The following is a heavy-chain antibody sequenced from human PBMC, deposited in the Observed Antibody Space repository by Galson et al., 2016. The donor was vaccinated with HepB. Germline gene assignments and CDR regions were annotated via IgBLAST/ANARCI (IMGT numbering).Heavy chain of an antibody. CDR1: GGSASSNYW. D-gene: IGHD2-15*01. Sequence: ETLSLTCAVSGGSASSNYWWTWVRQPPGQGLEWIGEIFHSGSTNYNPSLKSRVTISLDKSKDQFSLKLNSVTAADTAVYYCAIFDLGYCSGGSCSHWGQGILVTVSS. V-gene: IGHV4-4*02. CDR2: IFHSGST. CDR3: AIFDLGYCSGGSCSH. J-gene: IGHJ4*02.